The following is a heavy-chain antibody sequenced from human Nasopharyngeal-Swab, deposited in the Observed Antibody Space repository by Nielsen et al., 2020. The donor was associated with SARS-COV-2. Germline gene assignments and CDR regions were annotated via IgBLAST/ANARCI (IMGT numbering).Heavy chain of an antibody. CDR1: GGSISSSSYY. J-gene: IGHJ4*02. Sequence: GSLRLSCTVSGGSISSSSYYWGWIRQPPGKGLEWIGYIYYSGSTNYNPSLKSRVTISVDTSKNQFSLKLSSVTAADTALYYCARLIVLRYFDWHYYFDYWGQGTLVTVSS. D-gene: IGHD3-9*01. CDR3: ARLIVLRYFDWHYYFDY. V-gene: IGHV4-61*05. CDR2: IYYSGST.